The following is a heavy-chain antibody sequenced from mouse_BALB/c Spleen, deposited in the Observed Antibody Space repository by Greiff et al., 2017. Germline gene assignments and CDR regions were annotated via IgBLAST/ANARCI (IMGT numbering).Heavy chain of an antibody. CDR2: IRAGGST. Sequence: QVQLLQSGPGLVAPSQSLSISCTVSGFSLTSYGVHWVRQPPGKGLEWLGVIRAGGSTNYNSAPMSRLSISKDNSKSQVFLKMNSLQTDDTAMYYCARDRGEGYYAMDYWGQGTSVTVSS. D-gene: IGHD3-3*01. CDR1: GFSLTSYG. J-gene: IGHJ4*01. V-gene: IGHV2-9*02. CDR3: ARDRGEGYYAMDY.